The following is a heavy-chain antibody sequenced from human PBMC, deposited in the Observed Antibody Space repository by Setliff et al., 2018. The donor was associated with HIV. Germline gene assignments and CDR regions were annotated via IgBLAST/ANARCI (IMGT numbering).Heavy chain of an antibody. CDR1: GFTFDDYG. V-gene: IGHV3-20*04. CDR2: INWNGGNT. J-gene: IGHJ4*02. CDR3: AREHDTLTGYSFDY. Sequence: PGGSLRLSCAASGFTFDDYGMSWVRQGPGKGLEWVSGINWNGGNTGYADSVKGRFTISRDNSKNTLYLQMNNLRVEDTAVYYCAREHDTLTGYSFDYWGQGTLVTVSS. D-gene: IGHD3-9*01.